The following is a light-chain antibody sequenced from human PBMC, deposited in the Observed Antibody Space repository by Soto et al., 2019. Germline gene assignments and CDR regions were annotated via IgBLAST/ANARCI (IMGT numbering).Light chain of an antibody. Sequence: DIQMTQSPSTLSASVGDRVTITCRASQSISSWLAWYQQKPGKAPKLLIYDASSLESGVPSRFSGSGSGTEFTLTISSLQPDDFATYYCKQCNSYRYAFGQGTKVDIK. CDR3: KQCNSYRYA. V-gene: IGKV1-5*01. CDR2: DAS. J-gene: IGKJ2*01. CDR1: QSISSW.